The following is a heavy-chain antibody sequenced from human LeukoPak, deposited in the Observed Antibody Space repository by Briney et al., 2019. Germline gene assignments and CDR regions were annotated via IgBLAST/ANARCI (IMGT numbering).Heavy chain of an antibody. CDR3: TTVDYGDFIDY. CDR1: GFTFSNAR. CDR2: IKSKTDGGTT. D-gene: IGHD4-17*01. Sequence: PGGSLRLSCAASGFTFSNARMSWVRQAPGKGLEWVGRIKSKTDGGTTDYAAPAKGRFTISRDDSKNTLYLQMNSLKTEDTAVYYCTTVDYGDFIDYWGQGTLVAVSS. J-gene: IGHJ4*02. V-gene: IGHV3-15*01.